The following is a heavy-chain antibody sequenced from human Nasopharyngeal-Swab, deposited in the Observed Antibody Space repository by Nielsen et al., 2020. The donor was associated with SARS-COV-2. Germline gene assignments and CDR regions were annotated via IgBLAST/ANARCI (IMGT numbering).Heavy chain of an antibody. CDR3: ARDYGDYERMQYYYYYGMDV. D-gene: IGHD4-17*01. CDR1: GFTFSSYE. V-gene: IGHV3-48*03. J-gene: IGHJ6*02. Sequence: GGSLRLSCAASGFTFSSYEMNWVRQAPGKGLEWVSYISSSGSTIYYADSVKGRFTISRDNAKNSLYLQMNSLRAEDTAVYYCARDYGDYERMQYYYYYGMDVWGQGTTVTVPS. CDR2: ISSSGSTI.